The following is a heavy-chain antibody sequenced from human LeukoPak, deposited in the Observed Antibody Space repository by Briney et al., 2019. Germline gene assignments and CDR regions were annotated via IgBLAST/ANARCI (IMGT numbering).Heavy chain of an antibody. J-gene: IGHJ5*02. V-gene: IGHV3-23*01. CDR1: GFTFSSYA. CDR2: ISGSGSST. Sequence: GGSLRLSCAASGFTFSSYAMSWVRQAPGKGLEWVSAISGSGSSTYYADSVKGRFTISRDNSKNTLYLQMNSLRAEDTAVYYCAKSKAAAGRLNWFDPWSQGTLVTVSS. D-gene: IGHD6-13*01. CDR3: AKSKAAAGRLNWFDP.